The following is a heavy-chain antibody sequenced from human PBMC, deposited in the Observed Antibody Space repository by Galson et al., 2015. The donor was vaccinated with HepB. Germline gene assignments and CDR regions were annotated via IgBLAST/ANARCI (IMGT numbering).Heavy chain of an antibody. V-gene: IGHV1-18*01. CDR3: ARDSGSSGYLYDLSYYY. CDR2: IGAYNGNT. CDR1: GYTFSLYG. J-gene: IGHJ4*02. D-gene: IGHD3-22*01. Sequence: SVKVSCKVSGYTFSLYGITWIRQAPGQGLEWMGGIGAYNGNTHYAQNLQDRVTMTIDTSTTTAYMELRNLRSDDTAVYYCARDSGSSGYLYDLSYYYWGQETEVAVSS.